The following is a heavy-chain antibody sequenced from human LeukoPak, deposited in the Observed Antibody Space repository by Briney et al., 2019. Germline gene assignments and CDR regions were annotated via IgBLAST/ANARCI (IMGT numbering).Heavy chain of an antibody. D-gene: IGHD3-3*01. CDR2: IKHDGSEK. V-gene: IGHV3-7*01. CDR1: GFTFSSYG. CDR3: ARAPREWLLGYYFDY. J-gene: IGHJ4*02. Sequence: GGSLRLSCAASGFTFSSYGMHWVRQAPGKGLEWVANIKHDGSEKYYVDSVKDRFAISRDNAKNSLYLQMNSLGAEDTAVYYCARAPREWLLGYYFDYWGQGTLVTVSS.